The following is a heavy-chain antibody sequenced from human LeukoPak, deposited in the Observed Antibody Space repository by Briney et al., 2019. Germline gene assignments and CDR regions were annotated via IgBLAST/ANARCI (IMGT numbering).Heavy chain of an antibody. CDR1: GGSFSGYY. CDR3: AREGDTAMGVRSWFDP. V-gene: IGHV4-34*01. D-gene: IGHD5-18*01. J-gene: IGHJ5*02. CDR2: INHSGST. Sequence: SETLSLTCAVYGGSFSGYYWNWIRQPPGKGLEWIGEINHSGSTDYNPSLKSRVTISLDTSKNQFSLKLSSVTAADTAVYYCAREGDTAMGVRSWFDPWGQGTLVTVSS.